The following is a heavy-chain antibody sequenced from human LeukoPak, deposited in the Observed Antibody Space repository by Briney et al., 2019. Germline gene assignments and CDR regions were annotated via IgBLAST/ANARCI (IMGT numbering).Heavy chain of an antibody. CDR2: INWNGGST. D-gene: IGHD6-13*01. V-gene: IGHV3-20*04. J-gene: IGHJ4*02. Sequence: PGGSLRLSCAASGFTFDDYGMSWVRQAPGKGLEWVSGINWNGGSTGYADSVKGRFTISRDNAKNSLYLQMNSLRAEDTVLYYCAMLRGIAAAGRGGWGQGTLVTVSS. CDR1: GFTFDDYG. CDR3: AMLRGIAAAGRGG.